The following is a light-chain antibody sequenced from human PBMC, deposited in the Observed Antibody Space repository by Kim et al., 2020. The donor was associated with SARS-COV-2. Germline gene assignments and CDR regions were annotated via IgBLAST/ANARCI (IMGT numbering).Light chain of an antibody. CDR2: SAT. Sequence: DVQMTQSPSSLSASIGDRVTITCRASQGISTWLAWYQQKPGKAPKLLIYSATTLQSGVPSRFSGSGSGTDFTLTISSLQPEDSATYHCQQTNNNPRTFGQGTKVDIK. J-gene: IGKJ1*01. CDR1: QGISTW. V-gene: IGKV1-12*01. CDR3: QQTNNNPRT.